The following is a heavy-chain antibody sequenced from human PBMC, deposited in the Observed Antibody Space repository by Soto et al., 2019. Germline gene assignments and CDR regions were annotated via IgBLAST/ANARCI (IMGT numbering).Heavy chain of an antibody. CDR3: ARHVVNCSSSTCFEYMDV. D-gene: IGHD2-2*01. CDR2: IYPDDSDT. CDR1: GYNLRTYW. V-gene: IGHV5-51*01. Sequence: PGESLKISCKGSGYNLRTYWIGWMRQMPGKGLEWMGIIYPDDSDTRYSPSFQGQVTISADKSISTASLQWSSLKASDTAMYYCARHVVNCSSSTCFEYMDVWGKGTTVTVSS. J-gene: IGHJ6*03.